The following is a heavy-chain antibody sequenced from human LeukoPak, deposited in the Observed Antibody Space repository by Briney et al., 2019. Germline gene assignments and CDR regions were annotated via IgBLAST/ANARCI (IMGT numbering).Heavy chain of an antibody. Sequence: ASVKVYCKASDYNSTSYGINWVRQAPGQGLEWMGWISAYNGNTDYAQKLQGRVTMTTHTSTSTAYMELRSLRSDDTAVYYCARGHSTPPHDAFDIWGQGTMVTVSS. D-gene: IGHD2-15*01. CDR2: ISAYNGNT. CDR1: DYNSTSYG. J-gene: IGHJ3*02. V-gene: IGHV1-18*01. CDR3: ARGHSTPPHDAFDI.